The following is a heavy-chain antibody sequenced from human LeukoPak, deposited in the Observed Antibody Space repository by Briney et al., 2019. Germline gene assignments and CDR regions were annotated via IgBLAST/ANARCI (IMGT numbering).Heavy chain of an antibody. D-gene: IGHD3-22*01. J-gene: IGHJ4*02. CDR1: GDSISSYY. CDR3: ARTPPYYYDSSGSFDY. Sequence: SETLSLTCTVSGDSISSYYWSWIRQPPGKGLEWIGRIYTSGSTNYNPSLKSRVTMSVDTSKNQFSLKLSSVTAADTAVYYCARTPPYYYDSSGSFDYWGQGTLVTVSS. V-gene: IGHV4-4*07. CDR2: IYTSGST.